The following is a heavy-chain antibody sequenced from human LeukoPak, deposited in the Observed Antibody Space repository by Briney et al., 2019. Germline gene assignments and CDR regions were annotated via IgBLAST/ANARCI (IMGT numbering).Heavy chain of an antibody. J-gene: IGHJ4*02. CDR1: GFTFSSYW. CDR2: INSDGSST. D-gene: IGHD3-16*01. V-gene: IGHV3-74*01. Sequence: GGSLRLSCAASGFTFSSYWMHWVRQAPGKGLVWVSRINSDGSSTSYADSVKGRFTISRDNAKNTLYLQMNSLRAEDTAVYYCAKGASWGNYYFDYWGQGTLVSVSS. CDR3: AKGASWGNYYFDY.